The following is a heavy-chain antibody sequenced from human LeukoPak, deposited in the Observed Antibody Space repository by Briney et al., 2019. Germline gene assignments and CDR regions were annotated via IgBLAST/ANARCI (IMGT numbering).Heavy chain of an antibody. CDR1: GLTFDDYG. Sequence: GGSLRLSCAASGLTFDDYGMSWVRQAPGKGLEWVSGINWNGGSTGYADSVKGRFTISRDNAKNSLYLQMNSLRAEDTASYHCARAKGIAAAEFDYWGQGTLVTVSS. CDR2: INWNGGST. CDR3: ARAKGIAAAEFDY. J-gene: IGHJ4*02. V-gene: IGHV3-20*01. D-gene: IGHD6-13*01.